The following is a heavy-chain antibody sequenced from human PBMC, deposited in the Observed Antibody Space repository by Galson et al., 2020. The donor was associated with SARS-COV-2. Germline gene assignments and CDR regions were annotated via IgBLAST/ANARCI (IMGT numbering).Heavy chain of an antibody. D-gene: IGHD2-2*01. CDR2: ISGSGDST. V-gene: IGHV3-23*01. Sequence: GGSLRLSCEASGFTFSNYPMTWVRQAPGKGLEWVSIISGSGDSTYYADSVKGRFTISRDNSKNTLYMQMNSLRAEDTAVYYCAKGIRYCTSITCPEDYYYGMDVWGQGTTVTVSS. CDR3: AKGIRYCTSITCPEDYYYGMDV. J-gene: IGHJ6*02. CDR1: GFTFSNYP.